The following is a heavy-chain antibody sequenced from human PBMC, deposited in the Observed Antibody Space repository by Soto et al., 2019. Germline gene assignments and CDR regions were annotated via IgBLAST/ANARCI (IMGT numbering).Heavy chain of an antibody. V-gene: IGHV4-30-2*01. Sequence: SETLSLTCSFSGGSISSGCWTWIRQPPGKGLEWIGYIYQSGRTIYNPSLKSRVTISIDRSKDQFSLKLNSVTAADTAVYYCASDYTSRSYRFDYWGQGALFTVSS. CDR2: IYQSGRT. CDR1: GGSISSGC. CDR3: ASDYTSRSYRFDY. J-gene: IGHJ4*02. D-gene: IGHD3-10*01.